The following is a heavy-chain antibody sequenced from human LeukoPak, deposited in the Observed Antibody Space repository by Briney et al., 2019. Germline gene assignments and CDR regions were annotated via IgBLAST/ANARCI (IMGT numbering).Heavy chain of an antibody. J-gene: IGHJ4*02. D-gene: IGHD3-10*01. Sequence: SQTLCLTCTVSGGSISGGGYYWSWIRQHPGRGLEWMGYIYYSGSTYYNPSLKSRVTISVDTSKSQFSLKLSSVTAADTAVYYRARGVRGVRISDYWGQGTLVTVSS. CDR3: ARGVRGVRISDY. V-gene: IGHV4-31*03. CDR1: GGSISGGGYY. CDR2: IYYSGST.